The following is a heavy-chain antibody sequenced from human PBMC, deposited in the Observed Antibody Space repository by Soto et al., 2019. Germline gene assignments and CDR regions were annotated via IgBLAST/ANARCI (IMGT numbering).Heavy chain of an antibody. CDR1: GYTFTSYA. CDR3: ARTYTTAMVTSGFDY. J-gene: IGHJ4*02. V-gene: IGHV1-3*01. CDR2: INAGNGNT. Sequence: ASVKISCKASGYTFTSYAMHWVRQAPGQRLEWMGWINAGNGNTKYSQKFQGRVTITRDTSASTAYMELSSLRSEDTAVYYCARTYTTAMVTSGFDYWGQGTMVT. D-gene: IGHD5-18*01.